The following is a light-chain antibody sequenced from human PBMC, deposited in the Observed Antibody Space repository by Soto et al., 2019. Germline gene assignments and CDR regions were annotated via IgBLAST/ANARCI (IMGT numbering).Light chain of an antibody. CDR1: QSISSSY. J-gene: IGKJ4*01. Sequence: EIVLTQSPGTLSLSPGATAILSCRASQSISSSYLAWYQQKPGQAPRLLIYGASSRATGIPDRFSGSGSGTDFTLTISRLEPEDFAVYYCQQYGSSPLTFGGGTKLDIK. CDR2: GAS. V-gene: IGKV3-20*01. CDR3: QQYGSSPLT.